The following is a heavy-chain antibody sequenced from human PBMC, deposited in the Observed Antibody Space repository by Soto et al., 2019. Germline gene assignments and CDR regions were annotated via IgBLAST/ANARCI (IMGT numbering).Heavy chain of an antibody. CDR2: IWYDGSNK. Sequence: HPGGSLRLSCAASGFTFSSYGMHWVRQAPGKGLEWVAVIWYDGSNKYYADSVKGRFTISRDNSKNTLYLQMNSLRAEDTAVYYCARDRLRQLLHWFDPWGQGTLVTVSS. V-gene: IGHV3-33*01. CDR1: GFTFSSYG. D-gene: IGHD1-1*01. CDR3: ARDRLRQLLHWFDP. J-gene: IGHJ5*02.